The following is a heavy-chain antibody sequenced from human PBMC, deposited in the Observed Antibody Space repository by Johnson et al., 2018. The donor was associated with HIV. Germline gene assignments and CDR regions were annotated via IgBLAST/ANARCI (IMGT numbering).Heavy chain of an antibody. CDR2: ISYDGSNK. V-gene: IGHV3-30*04. J-gene: IGHJ3*02. CDR1: GFTFSSYA. CDR3: AREGLEPAFYDAFDI. Sequence: QVQLVESGGGVVQPGRSLRLSCAASGFTFSSYAMHWVRQAPGKGLEWVAVISYDGSNKYYADSVKGRFTISRDNSKNTLYLQMNSRRAEDTAVYYCAREGLEPAFYDAFDIWGQGTMVTVSS. D-gene: IGHD1-1*01.